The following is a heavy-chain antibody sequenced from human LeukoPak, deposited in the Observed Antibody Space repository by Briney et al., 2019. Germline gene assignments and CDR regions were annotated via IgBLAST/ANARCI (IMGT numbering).Heavy chain of an antibody. CDR3: ARGDRYGGVDY. J-gene: IGHJ4*02. CDR2: INHSGST. D-gene: IGHD4-23*01. Sequence: SETLSFTGAGYGLSFSAYYFNWIRQPPGKGLEWIGEINHSGSTNYNPSLKSRVTISVDTSKNQFSLKLSAVTAADTAVYYCARGDRYGGVDYWGQGTLVTVSS. CDR1: GLSFSAYY. V-gene: IGHV4-34*01.